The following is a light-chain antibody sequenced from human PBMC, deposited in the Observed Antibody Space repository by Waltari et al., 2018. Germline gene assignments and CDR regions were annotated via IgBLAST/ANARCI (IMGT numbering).Light chain of an antibody. CDR2: DVT. J-gene: IGLJ1*01. V-gene: IGLV2-14*03. CDR1: SNDVGGYNS. CDR3: CSYARSNTYV. Sequence: QSALTQPASVSGSPGQSITISCTGTSNDVGGYNSISWYQQHPGKAPKLIIYDVTKRPSGVSDRFAGSKSGNTASLTISGLQAEDEADYYCCSYARSNTYVFGTGTKVTVL.